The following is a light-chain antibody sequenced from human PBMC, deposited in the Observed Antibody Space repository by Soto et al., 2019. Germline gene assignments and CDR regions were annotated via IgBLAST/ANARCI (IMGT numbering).Light chain of an antibody. CDR1: QSISSW. CDR2: DAS. Sequence: DNQMTQSPSTLSASVGDRVTITCRASQSISSWLAWYQQKPGKAPKLLIYDASSLESGVPSRFSGSGSGTEFTLTISSLQPDDFATYYCQQYGTFGQGTKVEIK. J-gene: IGKJ1*01. V-gene: IGKV1-5*01. CDR3: QQYGT.